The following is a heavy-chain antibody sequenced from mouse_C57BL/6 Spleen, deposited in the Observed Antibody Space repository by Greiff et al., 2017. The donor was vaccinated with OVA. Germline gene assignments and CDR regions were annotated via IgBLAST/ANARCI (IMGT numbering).Heavy chain of an antibody. CDR1: GFTFSDYG. V-gene: IGHV5-17*01. CDR3: ARRNWDGDYFDY. D-gene: IGHD4-1*01. Sequence: DVMLVESGGGLVKPGGSLKLSCAASGFTFSDYGMHWVRQAPEKGLEWVAYISSGSSTIYYADTVKGRFTISRDNAKNTLFLQMTSLRSEDTAMYYCARRNWDGDYFDYWGQGTTLTVSS. J-gene: IGHJ2*01. CDR2: ISSGSSTI.